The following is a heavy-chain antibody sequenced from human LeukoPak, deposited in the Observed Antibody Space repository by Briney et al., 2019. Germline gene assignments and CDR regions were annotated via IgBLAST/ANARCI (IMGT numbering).Heavy chain of an antibody. Sequence: PSETLSLTCTVSGGSVSSGSYYWSWIRQPPGKGLEWIGYIYYSGSTNYNPSLKSRVTISVDTSKNQFSLKLSSVTPEDTAVYFCARDRDRGGYFRETPHWYSDLWGRGTLVTVSS. V-gene: IGHV4-61*01. J-gene: IGHJ2*01. D-gene: IGHD5-18*01. CDR3: ARDRDRGGYFRETPHWYSDL. CDR1: GGSVSSGSYY. CDR2: IYYSGST.